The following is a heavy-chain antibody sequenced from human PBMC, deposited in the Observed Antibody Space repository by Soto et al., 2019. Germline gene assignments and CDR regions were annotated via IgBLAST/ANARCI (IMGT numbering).Heavy chain of an antibody. J-gene: IGHJ4*02. CDR3: ARVEEQQLFDY. D-gene: IGHD6-13*01. CDR2: INPSGGST. CDR1: GYTFTSYY. Sequence: ASVKVSCKASGYTFTSYYMHWVRQAPGQGLEWMGIINPSGGSTSYAQKFQGRVTMTRDTSTSTVYMELSSLRSGDTAVYYCARVEEQQLFDYWGQGTLVTVSS. V-gene: IGHV1-46*03.